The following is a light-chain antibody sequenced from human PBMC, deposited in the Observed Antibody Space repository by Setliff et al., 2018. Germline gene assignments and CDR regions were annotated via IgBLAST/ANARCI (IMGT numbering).Light chain of an antibody. V-gene: IGLV2-14*03. Sequence: TQPAAVPGSPGQSITISCTGTSSDVGGYNYVSWYQQHPDKAPKLMIYDVNKRPSGVSYRFSGSKSGNTASLTISGLQAGDEADYFCTSYASGSTYVVFGGGTKVTVL. CDR2: DVN. CDR1: SSDVGGYNY. CDR3: TSYASGSTYVV. J-gene: IGLJ2*01.